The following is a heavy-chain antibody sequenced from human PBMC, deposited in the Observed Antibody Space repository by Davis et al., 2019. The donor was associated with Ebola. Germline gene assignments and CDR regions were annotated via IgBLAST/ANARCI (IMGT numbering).Heavy chain of an antibody. CDR3: ARRYTCSGNYMDV. V-gene: IGHV3-53*01. J-gene: IGHJ6*03. CDR2: LYSGGTT. Sequence: GESLKISCAASGFTVSNNYMSWVRQAPGKGLEWVSVLYSGGTTYYADSVKGRFTISRDNSKNTLYLQMNTLRAEDTAVYHCARRYTCSGNYMDVWGKGTTVTVSS. CDR1: GFTVSNNY. D-gene: IGHD2-15*01.